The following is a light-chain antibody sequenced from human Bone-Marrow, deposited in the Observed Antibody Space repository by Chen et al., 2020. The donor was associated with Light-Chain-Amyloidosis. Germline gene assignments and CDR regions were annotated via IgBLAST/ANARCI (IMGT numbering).Light chain of an antibody. CDR1: ALPTKY. V-gene: IGLV3-25*03. Sequence: SYELTQPPSVSVSPGQPARRTCSGDALPTKYAYWYQQKPGQAPVLVIHRDTERPSGISERFSGSSSGTTATLTISGVQAEDEADYHCQSADSSGTYEVIFGGGTKLTVL. J-gene: IGLJ2*01. CDR2: RDT. CDR3: QSADSSGTYEVI.